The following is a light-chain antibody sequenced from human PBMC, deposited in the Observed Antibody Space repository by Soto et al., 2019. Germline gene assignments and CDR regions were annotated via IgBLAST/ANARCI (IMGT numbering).Light chain of an antibody. CDR1: TGGVTSGHY. J-gene: IGLJ2*01. Sequence: QAVVTQEPSLTVSPGGPVTLTRGSSTGGVTSGHYPYWFQQKPGQAPRTLIYDTSNKPSWTPARFSGSLLGGKAALTLSGAQPEDEAEYYCLLSYSGAHVVFGGGTKLTVL. CDR2: DTS. V-gene: IGLV7-46*01. CDR3: LLSYSGAHVV.